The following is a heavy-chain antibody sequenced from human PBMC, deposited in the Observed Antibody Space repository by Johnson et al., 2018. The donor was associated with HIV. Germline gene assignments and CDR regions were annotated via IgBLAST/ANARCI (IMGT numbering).Heavy chain of an antibody. V-gene: IGHV3-30*04. CDR2: IWYDGSNK. CDR1: GFTFSSYA. Sequence: QVQLVESGGGVVQPGRSLRLSCAASGFTFSSYAMHWVRQAPGKGLEWVAVIWYDGSNKYYADSVKGRFTISRDNSKNTLYLQMNSLRAEDTAVYYCARGKYSSSTHPADAFDIWGQGTMVTVSS. D-gene: IGHD6-6*01. J-gene: IGHJ3*02. CDR3: ARGKYSSSTHPADAFDI.